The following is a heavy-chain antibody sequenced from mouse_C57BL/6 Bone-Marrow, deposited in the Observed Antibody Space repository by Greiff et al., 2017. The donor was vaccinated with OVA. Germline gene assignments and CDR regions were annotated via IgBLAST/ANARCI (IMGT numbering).Heavy chain of an antibody. V-gene: IGHV5-6*01. CDR2: ISSGGSYT. J-gene: IGHJ3*01. CDR1: GFTFSSYG. Sequence: EVNVVESGGDLVKPGGSLKLSCAASGFTFSSYGMSWVRQTPDKRLEWVATISSGGSYTYYPDSVKGRFTISRDNAKNTLYLQMSSLKSEDTAMYYCAREDYYYGSSWGFAYWGQGTLVTVSA. CDR3: AREDYYYGSSWGFAY. D-gene: IGHD1-1*01.